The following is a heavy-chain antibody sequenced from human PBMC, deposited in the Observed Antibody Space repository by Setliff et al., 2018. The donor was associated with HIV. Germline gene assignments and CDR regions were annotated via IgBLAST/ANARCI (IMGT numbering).Heavy chain of an antibody. CDR3: ARGRHIEATIPLDH. CDR1: GGSFSDYY. CDR2: INDRGNT. V-gene: IGHV4-34*01. J-gene: IGHJ4*02. Sequence: SETLSLTCTVSGGSFSDYYWTWIRQPPNEGLEWIGEINDRGNTNYMPSLRSRVTISVDTSKNQFSLKLTSVTAADSAIYYCARGRHIEATIPLDHWGQGTMVTVSS. D-gene: IGHD5-12*01.